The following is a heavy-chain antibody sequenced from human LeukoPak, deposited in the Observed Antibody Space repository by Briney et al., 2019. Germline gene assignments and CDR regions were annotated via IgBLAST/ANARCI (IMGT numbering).Heavy chain of an antibody. J-gene: IGHJ6*03. V-gene: IGHV1-8*03. CDR2: MKPNSGNT. CDR3: ARTIVVVPAAIQDYYYYMDV. D-gene: IGHD2-2*02. CDR1: GYTFTSYD. Sequence: ASVKVSCKASGYTFTSYDINWVRQATGQGLEWMGWMKPNSGNTGYAQKFQGRVTITRNTSISTAYMELSSLRSEDTAVYYCARTIVVVPAAIQDYYYYMDVWGKGTTVTVSS.